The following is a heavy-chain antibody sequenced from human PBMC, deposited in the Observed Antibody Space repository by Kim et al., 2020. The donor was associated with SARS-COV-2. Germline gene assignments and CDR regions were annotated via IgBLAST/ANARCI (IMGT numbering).Heavy chain of an antibody. V-gene: IGHV4-59*08. J-gene: IGHJ4*02. D-gene: IGHD6-13*01. CDR1: GTAIRSYY. Sequence: SETLSLTCSVSGTAIRSYYWSWTRRPPGKALEWIGYVYSIGGTTYNPSLAGRATLSLDTSKSQFSLNLTSVTAADTAVYYCARHNLGSWAYFDYWGPGTLVTVSS. CDR3: ARHNLGSWAYFDY. CDR2: VYSIGGT.